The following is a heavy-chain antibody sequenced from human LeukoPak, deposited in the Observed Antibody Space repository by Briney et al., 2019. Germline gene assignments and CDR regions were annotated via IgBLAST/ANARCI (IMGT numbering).Heavy chain of an antibody. Sequence: PSETLSLTCTVSGGSISTYYWSWIRQPPGRGLEWIGFIHHTGTTTSNPSLKSRVTISADTSKNQFSLKLRSVTAVDTAVYFCVREEDGVVDDAFDVWGPGTMVTVSS. CDR1: GGSISTYY. V-gene: IGHV4-59*01. CDR3: VREEDGVVDDAFDV. CDR2: IHHTGTT. D-gene: IGHD2-8*01. J-gene: IGHJ3*01.